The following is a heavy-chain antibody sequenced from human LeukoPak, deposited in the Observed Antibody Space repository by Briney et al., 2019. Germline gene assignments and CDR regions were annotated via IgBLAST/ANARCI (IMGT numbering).Heavy chain of an antibody. J-gene: IGHJ3*02. Sequence: SETLSLTCTVSGGSISSSTYYWGWIRQPPGKGLEWIGTIYYSGNTYYNPSLKSRVTISVDTSKNQFSLKLSSVTAADTAVYFCARGPYSYDSSGAFDIWGQGTMVTVSS. CDR1: GGSISSSTYY. V-gene: IGHV4-39*01. CDR2: IYYSGNT. D-gene: IGHD3-22*01. CDR3: ARGPYSYDSSGAFDI.